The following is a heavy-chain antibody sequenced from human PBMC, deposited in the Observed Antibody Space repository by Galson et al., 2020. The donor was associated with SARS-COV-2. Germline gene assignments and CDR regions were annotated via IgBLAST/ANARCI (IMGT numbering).Heavy chain of an antibody. CDR2: IDWDDDK. CDR3: ARTYYDILTGYYNAFDI. D-gene: IGHD3-9*01. V-gene: IGHV2-70*04. Sequence: SGPTLVKPTQTLTLTCTFSGFSLSTGGMRVSWIRQPPGKALEWLARIDWDDDKFYSTSLKTRLTISKDTSKNQVVLTMTNMDPVDTATYYCARTYYDILTGYYNAFDIWGQGKMVTVSS. J-gene: IGHJ3*02. CDR1: GFSLSTGGMR.